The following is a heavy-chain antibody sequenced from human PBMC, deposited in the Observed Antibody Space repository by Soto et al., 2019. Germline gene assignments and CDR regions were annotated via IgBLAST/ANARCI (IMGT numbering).Heavy chain of an antibody. CDR2: INHSGST. J-gene: IGHJ4*02. D-gene: IGHD1-26*01. V-gene: IGHV4-34*01. CDR3: ARGPLGELLPFDY. CDR1: GGSFSGYY. Sequence: SETLSLTCAVYGGSFSGYYWSWIRQPPGKGLEWIGEINHSGSTNYNPSLKSRVTISVDTSKNQFSLKLSSVTAADTAVYYCARGPLGELLPFDYWGQGTLVTVSS.